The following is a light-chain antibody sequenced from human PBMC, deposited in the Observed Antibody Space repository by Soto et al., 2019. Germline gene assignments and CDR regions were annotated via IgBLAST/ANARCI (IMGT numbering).Light chain of an antibody. CDR2: EVS. CDR3: SSYTSSSTLEV. V-gene: IGLV2-14*01. CDR1: SSDVGGYNY. Sequence: QSALTQPASVSGSPGQAITISCPGTSSDVGGYNYVSWYQQHPGKAPKLMIYEVSNRPSGVSNRFSGSKSGNTASLTISGLQAEDEAEDYCSSYTSSSTLEVFGGGTKLTVL. J-gene: IGLJ3*02.